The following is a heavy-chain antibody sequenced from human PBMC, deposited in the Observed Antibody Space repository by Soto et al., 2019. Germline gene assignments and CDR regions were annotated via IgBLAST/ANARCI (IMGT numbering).Heavy chain of an antibody. CDR1: GFSLSTSGVG. CDR3: AHTTPNYYDSSGYWCLAFDI. J-gene: IGHJ3*02. Sequence: QITLKESGPTLVKPTQTLTLTCTFSGFSLSTSGVGVGWIRQPPGKALEWLALIYWDDDKRYSPSLKGRLTITKDTAKNQLVLTMTHMDPVDTATYYCAHTTPNYYDSSGYWCLAFDICGQGTTVTVSS. D-gene: IGHD3-22*01. V-gene: IGHV2-5*02. CDR2: IYWDDDK.